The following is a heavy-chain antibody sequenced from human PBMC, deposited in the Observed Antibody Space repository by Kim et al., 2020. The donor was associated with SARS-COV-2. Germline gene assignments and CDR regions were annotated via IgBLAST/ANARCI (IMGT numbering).Heavy chain of an antibody. J-gene: IGHJ6*02. D-gene: IGHD3-3*01. CDR3: ARSRLRFLEWFLVRYYYGMDD. CDR2: MNPNSGNT. CDR1: GYTFTSYD. V-gene: IGHV1-8*01. Sequence: ASVKVSCKASGYTFTSYDINWVRQATGQGLEWMGWMNPNSGNTGYAQKFQGRVTMTRNTSISTAYMELSSLRSEDTAVDYCARSRLRFLEWFLVRYYYGMDDWGQGTTVTVSS.